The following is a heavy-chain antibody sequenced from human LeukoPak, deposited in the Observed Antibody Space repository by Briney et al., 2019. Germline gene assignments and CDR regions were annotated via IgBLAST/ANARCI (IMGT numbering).Heavy chain of an antibody. CDR1: ALTLSRYA. CDR3: ARDIGYYYDGSGYDD. D-gene: IGHD3-22*01. J-gene: IGHJ4*02. V-gene: IGHV3-33*01. CDR2: SWSVGSNE. Sequence: GRSLRLSCAASALTLSRYAMHWVRQPPGKGLERVAESWSVGSNENYADSVKGRFIISRDNSKNTLYLEMNSLRAEDTAVYYCARDIGYYYDGSGYDDWGQGTLVIVSP.